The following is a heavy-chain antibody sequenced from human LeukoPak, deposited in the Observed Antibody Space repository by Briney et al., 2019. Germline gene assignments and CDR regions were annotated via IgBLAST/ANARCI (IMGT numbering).Heavy chain of an antibody. CDR2: IIPIFGTA. CDR3: ATSPPFSSPVGYFDY. Sequence: GASVKVSCKASGGTFSSYAISWVRQAPGQGLEGMGGIIPIFGTANYAQKFQGRVTITTDESTSTAYMELSSLRSEATAVYYCATSPPFSSPVGYFDYWGKGTLVTVSS. CDR1: GGTFSSYA. J-gene: IGHJ4*02. D-gene: IGHD6-6*01. V-gene: IGHV1-69*05.